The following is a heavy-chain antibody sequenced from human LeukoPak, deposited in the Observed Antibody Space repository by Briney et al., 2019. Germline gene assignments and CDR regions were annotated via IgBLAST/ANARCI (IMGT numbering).Heavy chain of an antibody. CDR3: SRGSSQSHASDI. CDR2: INTGGST. D-gene: IGHD6-19*01. CDR1: GFAVNTYY. V-gene: IGHV3-53*01. J-gene: IGHJ3*02. Sequence: GGSLRLSCAASGFAVNTYYMSWIRQAPGKGLEWVSMINTGGSTRYADSVKGRFTISRDNSKNTVYLQMNSLRADDTALYYCSRGSSQSHASDIWGQGTMVTVSS.